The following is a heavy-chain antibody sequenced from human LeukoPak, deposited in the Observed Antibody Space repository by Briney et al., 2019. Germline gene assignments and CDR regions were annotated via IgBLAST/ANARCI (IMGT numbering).Heavy chain of an antibody. CDR2: IYYSGST. Sequence: SETLSLTCTVSGGSISSGDYYWSCIRQPPGKGLEWIGYIYYSGSTYYNPSLKSRVTISVDTSKNQFSLKLSSVTAADTAVYYCASRWIQLWFFDYWGQGTLVTVSS. CDR1: GGSISSGDYY. V-gene: IGHV4-30-4*01. J-gene: IGHJ4*02. CDR3: ASRWIQLWFFDY. D-gene: IGHD5-18*01.